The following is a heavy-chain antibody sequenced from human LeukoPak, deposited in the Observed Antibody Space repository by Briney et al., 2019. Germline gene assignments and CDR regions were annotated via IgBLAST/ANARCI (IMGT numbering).Heavy chain of an antibody. CDR2: VNLDGSEK. D-gene: IGHD3/OR15-3a*01. CDR1: GFTFSSYA. Sequence: AGGSVRLSCAASGFTFSSYAMSWVRQAPGKGLEWVANVNLDGSEKYYVDSVKGRFVISRDNAKNSLYLQMNSLSAEDTAIYYCARDDGFSCYSYWGQGTLVTVSS. V-gene: IGHV3-7*01. CDR3: ARDDGFSCYSY. J-gene: IGHJ4*02.